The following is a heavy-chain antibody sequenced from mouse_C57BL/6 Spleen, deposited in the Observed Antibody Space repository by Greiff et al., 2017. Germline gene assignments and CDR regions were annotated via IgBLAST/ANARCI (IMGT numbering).Heavy chain of an antibody. V-gene: IGHV1-59*01. CDR3: ARLGGYDGGDFAY. CDR1: GYTFTSYW. D-gene: IGHD2-2*01. Sequence: VQLQQPGAELVRPGTSVKLSCKASGYTFTSYWMHWVKQRPGQGLEWIGVIDPSDSYTNYNQKFKGKATLTVDTSSSTAYMQLSSLTSEDSAVYYCARLGGYDGGDFAYWGQGTLVTVSA. J-gene: IGHJ3*01. CDR2: IDPSDSYT.